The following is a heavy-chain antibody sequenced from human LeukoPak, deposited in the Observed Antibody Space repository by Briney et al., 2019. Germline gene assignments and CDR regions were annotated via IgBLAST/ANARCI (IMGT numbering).Heavy chain of an antibody. CDR1: GGSISSYY. CDR3: ARDPGSSGYWYFDL. Sequence: SETLSLTCTVSGGSISSYYWSWIRQPPGKGLEWMGYIYYSGSTNYNPSLKSRVTISVDTSKNQFSLRLTSVTAVDTAVYYCARDPGSSGYWYFDLWGRGTLVTVSS. D-gene: IGHD6-19*01. CDR2: IYYSGST. J-gene: IGHJ2*01. V-gene: IGHV4-59*01.